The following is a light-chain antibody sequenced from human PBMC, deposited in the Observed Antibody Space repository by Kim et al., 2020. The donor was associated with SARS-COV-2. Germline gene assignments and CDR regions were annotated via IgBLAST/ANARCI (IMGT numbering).Light chain of an antibody. J-gene: IGKJ2*01. Sequence: AIQLTQSPYSLSASVGDRVTITCRASQGISSALAWYQQKPGKAPKLLIYDASSLESGVPSRFSGSGSGTDFTLTISSLQPEDFATYYCQQFNSYPLYTFGQGTKLEI. V-gene: IGKV1-13*02. CDR3: QQFNSYPLYT. CDR1: QGISSA. CDR2: DAS.